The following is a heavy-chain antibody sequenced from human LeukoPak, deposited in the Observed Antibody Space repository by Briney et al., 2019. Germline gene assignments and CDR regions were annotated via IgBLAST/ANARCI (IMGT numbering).Heavy chain of an antibody. CDR2: IYTSGST. Sequence: SETLSLTCTVSGGSISSGSYYWSWIRQPAGKGLEWIGRIYTSGSTNYNPSLKSRVTISVDTSKNQLSLKLSSVTAADTAVYYCARETYYDSSGLAYDAFDIWGQGTMVTVSS. D-gene: IGHD3-22*01. CDR3: ARETYYDSSGLAYDAFDI. J-gene: IGHJ3*02. CDR1: GGSISSGSYY. V-gene: IGHV4-61*02.